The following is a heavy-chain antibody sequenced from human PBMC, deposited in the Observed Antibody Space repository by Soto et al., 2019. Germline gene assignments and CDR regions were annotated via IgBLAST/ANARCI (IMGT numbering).Heavy chain of an antibody. Sequence: QVQLVQSGAEVKKPGASVKVSCKTSGYTFTSYSITWVRQAPGQGLEWMGRISAYNANTHYAQNHQGRVTMTTDTSTSTAYMELRSLRSDDTAVYYCARIQYTWFDPWGQGTLVTVSS. CDR2: ISAYNANT. J-gene: IGHJ5*02. CDR3: ARIQYTWFDP. CDR1: GYTFTSYS. V-gene: IGHV1-18*04.